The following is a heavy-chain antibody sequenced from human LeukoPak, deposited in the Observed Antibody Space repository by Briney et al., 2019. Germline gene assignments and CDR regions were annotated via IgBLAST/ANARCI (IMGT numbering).Heavy chain of an antibody. D-gene: IGHD2-15*01. CDR1: GFTFSSYG. J-gene: IGHJ4*02. V-gene: IGHV3-20*04. CDR2: INWNGGST. Sequence: GGSLRLSCAASGFTFSSYGMSWVRQAPGKGLEWVSGINWNGGSTGYADSVKGRFTISRDNAKNSLYLQMNSLRAEDTALYYCARGDRLYCSGGSCYNFDYWGQGTLVTVSS. CDR3: ARGDRLYCSGGSCYNFDY.